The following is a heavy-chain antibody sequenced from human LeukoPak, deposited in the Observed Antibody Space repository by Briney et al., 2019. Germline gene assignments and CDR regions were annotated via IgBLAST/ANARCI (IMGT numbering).Heavy chain of an antibody. CDR3: ARRGSSYGLDY. CDR2: INPSGGST. J-gene: IGHJ4*02. D-gene: IGHD5-18*01. V-gene: IGHV1-46*01. Sequence: EASVKVSCKASGYTFTSYYMHWVRQAPGQGLEWMGIINPSGGSTSYGQKFQGRVTMTRDTSTSTVYMELSSLRSEDTAVYYCARRGSSYGLDYWGQGTLVTVSS. CDR1: GYTFTSYY.